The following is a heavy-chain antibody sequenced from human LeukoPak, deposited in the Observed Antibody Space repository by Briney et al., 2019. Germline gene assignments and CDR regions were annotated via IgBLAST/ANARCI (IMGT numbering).Heavy chain of an antibody. Sequence: PGGSLRLSCAASGFTFSSYAMSWVRQAPGKGLEWVSAISGSGGSTYYADSVKGRFTISRDNSKNTLYLQMNSLRAEDTAVYYCAKDLKGYGDHGLFDYWGQGTLVTVSS. CDR1: GFTFSSYA. CDR3: AKDLKGYGDHGLFDY. D-gene: IGHD4-17*01. V-gene: IGHV3-23*01. J-gene: IGHJ4*02. CDR2: ISGSGGST.